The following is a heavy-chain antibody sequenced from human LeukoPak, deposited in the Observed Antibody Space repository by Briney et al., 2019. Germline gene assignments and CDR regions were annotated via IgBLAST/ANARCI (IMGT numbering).Heavy chain of an antibody. J-gene: IGHJ4*02. CDR1: GFTFDDYG. D-gene: IGHD5-12*01. Sequence: PGGSLRLSCAASGFTFDDYGMSWVRQAPGKGLEWVSGINWNGGSIGYADSVKGRFTISRDNAKNSLYLQMNSLRAEDTALYYCAKDITHVATIPTLDYWGQGTLVTVSS. CDR3: AKDITHVATIPTLDY. CDR2: INWNGGSI. V-gene: IGHV3-20*04.